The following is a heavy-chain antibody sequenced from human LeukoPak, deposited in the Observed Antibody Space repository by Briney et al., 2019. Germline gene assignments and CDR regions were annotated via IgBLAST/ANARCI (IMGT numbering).Heavy chain of an antibody. CDR1: GGSFSGCY. CDR3: ARGENLNYYDSSGYFDY. D-gene: IGHD3-22*01. J-gene: IGHJ4*02. CDR2: INHSGST. V-gene: IGHV4-34*01. Sequence: SETLSLTCAVYGGSFSGCYWSWIRQPPGKGLEWIGEINHSGSTNYNPSLKSRVTISVDTSKNQFSLKLSSVTAADTAVYYCARGENLNYYDSSGYFDYRGQGTLVTVSS.